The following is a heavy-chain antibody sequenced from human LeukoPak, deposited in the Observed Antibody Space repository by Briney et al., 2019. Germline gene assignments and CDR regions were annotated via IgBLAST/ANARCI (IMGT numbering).Heavy chain of an antibody. Sequence: PSETLSLTCTVSGGSISSGGYYWSWIRQHPGKGLEWIGYIYYSGSTNYNTSLKSRVTISVNTSKNQFSLKLSSVTAADTAVYYCARYTTVVTRARRGFDYWGQGTLVTVSS. CDR3: ARYTTVVTRARRGFDY. CDR2: IYYSGST. D-gene: IGHD4-23*01. V-gene: IGHV4-61*08. CDR1: GGSISSGGYY. J-gene: IGHJ4*02.